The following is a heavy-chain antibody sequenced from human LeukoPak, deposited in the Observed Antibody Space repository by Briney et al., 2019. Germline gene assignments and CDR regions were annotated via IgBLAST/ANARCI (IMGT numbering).Heavy chain of an antibody. CDR2: IWYDGSNK. V-gene: IGHV3-33*01. Sequence: GGSLRLSCAASGFTFSSYGMHWVRQAPGKGLEWVADIWYDGSNKYYADSVKGRFTISRDNSKNTLYLQMNSLRDEDTAVYYCARNYYYDSSGYSDYWGQGTLVTVSS. J-gene: IGHJ4*02. D-gene: IGHD3-22*01. CDR3: ARNYYYDSSGYSDY. CDR1: GFTFSSYG.